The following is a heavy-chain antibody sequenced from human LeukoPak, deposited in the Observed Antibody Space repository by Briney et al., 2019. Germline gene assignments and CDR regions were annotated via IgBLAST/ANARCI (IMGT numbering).Heavy chain of an antibody. V-gene: IGHV7-4-1*02. CDR1: GYTFTSYA. CDR2: INTNTGNP. J-gene: IGHJ4*02. CDR3: ARSNPSDIVVVPATH. Sequence: ASVKVSCKASGYTFTSYAMNWVRQAPGQGLEWMGWINTNTGNPTYAQGFTGRFVFPLDTSVSTAYLQISSLKAEDTAVYYCARSNPSDIVVVPATHWGQGTLVTVSS. D-gene: IGHD2-2*01.